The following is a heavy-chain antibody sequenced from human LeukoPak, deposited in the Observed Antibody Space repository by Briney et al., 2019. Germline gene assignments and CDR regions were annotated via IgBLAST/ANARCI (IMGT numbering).Heavy chain of an antibody. CDR3: ARELVYCGGDCSHYFDY. V-gene: IGHV1-8*03. CDR1: GYTFTSCD. CDR2: MNPNSGNT. D-gene: IGHD2-21*02. J-gene: IGHJ4*02. Sequence: EASVKVSCKASGYTFTSCDINWLRQATGQGLEWMGWMNPNSGNTGYAQKFQGRVTITRNTSISTAYMELSSLRSEDTAVYYCARELVYCGGDCSHYFDYWGQGTLVTVSS.